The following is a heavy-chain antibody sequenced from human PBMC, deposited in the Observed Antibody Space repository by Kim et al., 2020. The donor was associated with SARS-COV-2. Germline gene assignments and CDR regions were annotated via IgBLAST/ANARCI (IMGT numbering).Heavy chain of an antibody. V-gene: IGHV4-59*01. D-gene: IGHD2-15*01. Sequence: TSRVTISVDTSKNQFSLKLSSVTAADTAVYYCARTGYCSGGSCSFNWFDPWGQGTLVTVSS. CDR3: ARTGYCSGGSCSFNWFDP. J-gene: IGHJ5*02.